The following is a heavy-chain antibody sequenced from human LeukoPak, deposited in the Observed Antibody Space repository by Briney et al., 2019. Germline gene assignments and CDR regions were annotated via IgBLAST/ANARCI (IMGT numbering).Heavy chain of an antibody. V-gene: IGHV4-59*12. CDR2: IYYSGST. Sequence: SETLSLTCTVSGGSISGYYWSWIRQPPGKGLEWIGYIYYSGSTNYNPSLKSRVTISADTSKNQFSLKLSSVTAADTAVYYCARINALGYCSSTSCYGRRYYYGMDVWGQGTTVTVSS. J-gene: IGHJ6*02. CDR3: ARINALGYCSSTSCYGRRYYYGMDV. D-gene: IGHD2-2*01. CDR1: GGSISGYY.